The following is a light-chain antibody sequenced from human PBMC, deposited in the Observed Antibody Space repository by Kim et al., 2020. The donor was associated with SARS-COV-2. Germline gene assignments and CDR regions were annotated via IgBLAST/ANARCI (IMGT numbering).Light chain of an antibody. V-gene: IGKV1-39*01. Sequence: DIQMTQSPSSLSASVGDRVTITCRASQSISSYLNWYQQKPGKAPKLLIYAASSLQSGVPSRFSGSGFGTDFTLTISSLQSEDFATYYCRQSYSTPYTFGQGTKLVI. CDR1: QSISSY. J-gene: IGKJ2*01. CDR3: RQSYSTPYT. CDR2: AAS.